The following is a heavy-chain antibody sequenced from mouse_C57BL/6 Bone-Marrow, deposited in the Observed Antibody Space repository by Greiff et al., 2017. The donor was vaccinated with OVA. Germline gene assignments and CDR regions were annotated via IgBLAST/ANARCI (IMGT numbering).Heavy chain of an antibody. Sequence: EVMLVESGGDLVKPGGSLKLSCAASGFTFSSYGMSWVRQTPDKRLEWVATISSGGSYTYYPDSVKGRFTISRDNAKNTLYLQMSSLKSEDTAMYYCARQRGDYWGQGTTLTVSS. CDR3: ARQRGDY. CDR2: ISSGGSYT. V-gene: IGHV5-6*01. J-gene: IGHJ2*01. CDR1: GFTFSSYG.